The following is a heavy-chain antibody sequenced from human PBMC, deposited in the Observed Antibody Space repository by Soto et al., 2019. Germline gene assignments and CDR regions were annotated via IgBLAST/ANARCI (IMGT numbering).Heavy chain of an antibody. V-gene: IGHV1-69*13. J-gene: IGHJ5*02. CDR1: GGTFSSYA. CDR2: IIPIFGTA. CDR3: AHDYSNYDWFDP. D-gene: IGHD4-4*01. Sequence: SVEVSCKASGGTFSSYAISWVRQAPGHGLEWMGGIIPIFGTANYAQKFQGRVTITADESTSTAYMELSSLRSEDTAVYYCAHDYSNYDWFDPWGQGTLVTVSS.